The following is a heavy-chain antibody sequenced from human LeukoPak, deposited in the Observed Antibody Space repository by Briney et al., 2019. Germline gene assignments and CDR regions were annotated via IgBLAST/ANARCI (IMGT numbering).Heavy chain of an antibody. CDR2: ISGEGVTI. D-gene: IGHD2/OR15-2a*01. CDR1: GFSFSNYA. Sequence: GGSLRLSCAPSGFSFSNYAMSWVRQAPGKGLEWVSAISGEGVTIYYADSVKGRFTISRDNSKNTLYLQMNSLTAEDTAVYYCGPREDSTTNAYDYWGQGTLVTVSS. V-gene: IGHV3-23*01. CDR3: GPREDSTTNAYDY. J-gene: IGHJ4*02.